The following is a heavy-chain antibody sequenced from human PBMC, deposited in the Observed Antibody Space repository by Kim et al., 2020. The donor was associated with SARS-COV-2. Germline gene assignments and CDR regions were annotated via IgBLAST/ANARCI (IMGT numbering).Heavy chain of an antibody. CDR2: IYYSGST. CDR3: ARDPRGFYYFDY. CDR1: GGSISSSSYY. J-gene: IGHJ4*02. V-gene: IGHV4-39*07. D-gene: IGHD3-10*01. Sequence: SETLSLTCTVSGGSISSSSYYWGWIRQPPGKGLEWIGRIYYSGSTYYNPSLKSRVTISVDTSKNQFSLKLSSVTAADTAVYYCARDPRGFYYFDYWGQGTLVTVSS.